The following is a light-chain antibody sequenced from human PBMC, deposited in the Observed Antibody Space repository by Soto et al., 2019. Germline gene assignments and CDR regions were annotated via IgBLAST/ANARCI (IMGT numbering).Light chain of an antibody. CDR3: QHYDSLPIT. Sequence: EIVLTQSPGTLSLSPGERATLSCRASQSVSSSYLAWYQQKPGQPPRLLIYGASSRATGIPDRFSGSGSRTDFTLTISRLEPDDFAVFYCQHYDSLPITFGQGTRLEIK. J-gene: IGKJ5*01. V-gene: IGKV3-20*01. CDR1: QSVSSSY. CDR2: GAS.